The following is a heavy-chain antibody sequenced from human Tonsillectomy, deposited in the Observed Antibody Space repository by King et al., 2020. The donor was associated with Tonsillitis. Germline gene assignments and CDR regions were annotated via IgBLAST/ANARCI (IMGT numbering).Heavy chain of an antibody. CDR2: IRYDGSNK. CDR3: AKNGGDYYGMDV. J-gene: IGHJ6*02. CDR1: GFTFSSYG. D-gene: IGHD4-23*01. Sequence: VQLVESGGGVVQPGGSLRLSCAASGFTFSSYGMHWVRQAPGKGLEWVAFIRYDGSNKYYADSVKGRFTISRDNSKNTLYLQMNSLRAEDTAVYYCAKNGGDYYGMDVWGQGTTVTVSS. V-gene: IGHV3-30*02.